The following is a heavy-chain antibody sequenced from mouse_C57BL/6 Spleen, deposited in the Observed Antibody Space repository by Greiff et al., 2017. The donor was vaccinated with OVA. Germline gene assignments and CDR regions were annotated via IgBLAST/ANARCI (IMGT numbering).Heavy chain of an antibody. CDR3: ARDWDSYWYFDV. Sequence: EVMLVESEGGLVQPGSSMKLSCTASGFTFSDYYMAWVRQVPEKGLEWVANINYDGSSTYYLDSLKSRFIISRDNAKNILYLQMSSLKSEDTATYYCARDWDSYWYFDVWGTGTTVTVSS. D-gene: IGHD4-1*01. J-gene: IGHJ1*03. CDR1: GFTFSDYY. CDR2: INYDGSST. V-gene: IGHV5-16*01.